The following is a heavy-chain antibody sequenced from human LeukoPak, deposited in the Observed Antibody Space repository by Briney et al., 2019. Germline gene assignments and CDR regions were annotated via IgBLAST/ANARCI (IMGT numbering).Heavy chain of an antibody. CDR1: GRSFSGYY. J-gene: IGHJ6*02. CDR3: ARHSTYYYDSSGYYPKYYYGMDV. D-gene: IGHD3-22*01. Sequence: SETLSLTCAVYGRSFSGYYWSWIRQTPGKGLEWIGEINHSGSTNYNPSLKSRVTISVDTSKNQFSLKLSSVTAADTAVYYCARHSTYYYDSSGYYPKYYYGMDVWGQGTTVTVSS. CDR2: INHSGST. V-gene: IGHV4-34*01.